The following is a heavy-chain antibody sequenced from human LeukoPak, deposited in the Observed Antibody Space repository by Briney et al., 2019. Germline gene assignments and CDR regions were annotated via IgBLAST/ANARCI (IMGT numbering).Heavy chain of an antibody. CDR2: IIPIFGTA. CDR1: GGTFSSYA. Sequence: SVKVSCKASGGTFSSYAISRVRQAPGQGLEWMGGIIPIFGTANYAQKFQGRVTITADESTSTAYMELSSLRSEDTAVYYCARVGYCSSTSCYGLAKTDYYYYMDVWGKGTTVTVSS. J-gene: IGHJ6*03. V-gene: IGHV1-69*13. CDR3: ARVGYCSSTSCYGLAKTDYYYYMDV. D-gene: IGHD2-2*01.